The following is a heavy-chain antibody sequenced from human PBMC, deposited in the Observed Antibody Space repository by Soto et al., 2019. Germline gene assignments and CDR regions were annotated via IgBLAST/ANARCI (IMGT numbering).Heavy chain of an antibody. CDR1: GFTFSGYG. V-gene: IGHV3-33*01. CDR3: ARDGVGATTNFGYFDY. D-gene: IGHD1-26*01. Sequence: QVQLVESGGGVVQPGRSLRLSCAASGFTFSGYGMHWVRQAPGKGLECVAVIRYDGSKTYDADSVKGRFTISRNNPKNTLYLQMNSLRAEDTAVYYCARDGVGATTNFGYFDYWGQGTLVTVSS. CDR2: IRYDGSKT. J-gene: IGHJ4*02.